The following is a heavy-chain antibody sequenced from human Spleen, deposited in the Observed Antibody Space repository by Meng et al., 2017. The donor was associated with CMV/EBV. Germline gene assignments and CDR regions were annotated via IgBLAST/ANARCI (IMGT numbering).Heavy chain of an antibody. CDR1: GGSISSSSYY. CDR3: ARVQRPYCSSTSCPKGLDY. CDR2: IYYSGST. Sequence: SETLSLTCTASGGSISSSSYYWGWIRQSPGKGLEWIGSIYYSGSTYYNPSLKSRVTISVDTSKNQFSLKLSSVTAADTAVYYCARVQRPYCSSTSCPKGLDYWGQGTLVTVSS. V-gene: IGHV4-39*07. D-gene: IGHD2-2*01. J-gene: IGHJ4*02.